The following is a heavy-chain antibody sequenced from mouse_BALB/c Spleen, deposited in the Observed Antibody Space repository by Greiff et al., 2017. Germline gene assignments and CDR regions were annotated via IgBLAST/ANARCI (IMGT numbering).Heavy chain of an antibody. Sequence: DVKLVESGGGLVQPGGSLRLSCTTSGFTFSDFYMEWVRQPPGKRLEWIAASRNKANDYTTEYSASVKGRFIVSRDTSQSILYLQMNALRAEDTAIYYCTRDANWAWFAYWGQGTLVTVSA. D-gene: IGHD4-1*02. CDR1: GFTFSDFY. CDR3: TRDANWAWFAY. J-gene: IGHJ3*01. V-gene: IGHV7-1*02. CDR2: SRNKANDYTT.